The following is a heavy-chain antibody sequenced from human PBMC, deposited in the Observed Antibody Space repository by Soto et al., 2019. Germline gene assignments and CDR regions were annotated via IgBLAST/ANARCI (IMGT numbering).Heavy chain of an antibody. D-gene: IGHD2-15*01. CDR3: AAAPRY. Sequence: QVQLQESGPGLVKPSETLSLTCTVSGGSISSYYWSWIRQPPGKGLEWIGYIYYPGGTDHNPSLKSRGTISLDTSTSQVSLQLNSVTAADTAAYYCAAAPRYWGQGVLVTVSS. J-gene: IGHJ4*02. CDR2: IYYPGGT. CDR1: GGSISSYY. V-gene: IGHV4-59*01.